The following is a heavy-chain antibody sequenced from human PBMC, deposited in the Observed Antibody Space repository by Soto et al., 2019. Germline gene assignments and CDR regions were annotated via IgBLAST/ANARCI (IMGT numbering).Heavy chain of an antibody. V-gene: IGHV1-69*02. Sequence: QVQLVQSGAEVKKPGSSVKVSCKASGGTFNSYTISWVRQAPGQGLEWMGGIIPILGIPNYAQKFQGRVTVTADKSTSTAYMELSSLRSEDTAVYYCARLLVGYLYGPGGNYGLDVWGQGTTVTVSS. CDR1: GGTFNSYT. J-gene: IGHJ6*02. CDR3: ARLLVGYLYGPGGNYGLDV. CDR2: IIPILGIP. D-gene: IGHD2-8*02.